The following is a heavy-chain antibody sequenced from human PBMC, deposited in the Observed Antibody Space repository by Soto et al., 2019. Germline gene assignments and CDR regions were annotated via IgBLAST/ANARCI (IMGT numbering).Heavy chain of an antibody. CDR1: GFTFSSYS. J-gene: IGHJ6*02. D-gene: IGHD3-10*01. CDR2: ISSSSSYI. V-gene: IGHV3-21*01. Sequence: EVQLVESGGGLVKPGGSLRLSCAASGFTFSSYSMNWVRQAPGKGLEWVSSISSSSSYIYYADSVKGRFTISRDNANNSLSLQMNSLRAEDTTVYYCARGRGVIIHPPSYYGMAVWGQGTTVTVSS. CDR3: ARGRGVIIHPPSYYGMAV.